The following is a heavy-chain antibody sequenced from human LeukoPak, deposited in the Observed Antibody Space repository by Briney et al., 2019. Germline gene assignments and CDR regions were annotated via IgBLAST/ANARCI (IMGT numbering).Heavy chain of an antibody. CDR2: IKSKTDGGTT. CDR1: GFTFSNGW. D-gene: IGHD3-22*01. Sequence: GGSLRLSCAASGFTFSNGWMSWVRQAPGKGLEWVGRIKSKTDGGTTDYAAPVKGRFTISRDDSKNTLYLQMNSLKTEDTAVYYCTTDPTPWESSVHWGQGTLVTVSS. V-gene: IGHV3-15*01. J-gene: IGHJ4*02. CDR3: TTDPTPWESSVH.